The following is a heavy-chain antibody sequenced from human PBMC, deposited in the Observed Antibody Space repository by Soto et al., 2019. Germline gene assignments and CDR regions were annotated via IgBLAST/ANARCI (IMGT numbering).Heavy chain of an antibody. V-gene: IGHV3-74*01. J-gene: IGHJ6*02. CDR1: GFTFSSYW. CDR2: INSDGSST. Sequence: GGSLRLSCAASGFTFSSYWMHWVRQAPGKGLVWVSRINSDGSSTSYADSVKGRFTISRDNAKNTLYLQMNSLRAEDTAVYYCARVQMKDIVLMNYGMDVWGQGTTVTVSS. D-gene: IGHD2-8*01. CDR3: ARVQMKDIVLMNYGMDV.